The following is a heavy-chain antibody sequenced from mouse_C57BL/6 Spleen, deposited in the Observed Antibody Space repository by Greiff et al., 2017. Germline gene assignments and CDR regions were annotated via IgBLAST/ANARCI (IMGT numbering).Heavy chain of an antibody. CDR3: ARYYSNALDY. V-gene: IGHV1-69*01. D-gene: IGHD2-5*01. CDR1: GYTFTSYW. CDR2: IDPSDNYT. J-gene: IGHJ2*01. Sequence: QVQLQQPGAELVMPGASVKLSCKASGYTFTSYWMHWVKQRPGQGLEWIGEIDPSDNYTNYNQQFKGKSTLTVDKSSSTAYMQLSSLTSEDSAVYYCARYYSNALDYWGQGTTLTVSS.